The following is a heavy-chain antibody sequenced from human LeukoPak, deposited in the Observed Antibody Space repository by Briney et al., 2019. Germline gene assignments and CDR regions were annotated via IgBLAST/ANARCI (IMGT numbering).Heavy chain of an antibody. CDR1: GFTFSTYG. V-gene: IGHV3-33*01. D-gene: IGHD5-18*01. Sequence: GRSLRLSCAASGFTFSTYGMHWVRQAPGKGLEWLAVIRYDGGNKYYGDSVRGRFTISRDNSKNTLYLQMNSLRAEDTAMYHCARALSAMVPDYWGQGTLLTVPS. J-gene: IGHJ4*02. CDR2: IRYDGGNK. CDR3: ARALSAMVPDY.